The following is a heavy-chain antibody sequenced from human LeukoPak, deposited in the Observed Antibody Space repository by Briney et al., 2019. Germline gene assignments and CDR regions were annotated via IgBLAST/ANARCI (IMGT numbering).Heavy chain of an antibody. CDR1: RYTFTNYY. D-gene: IGHD3-10*01. J-gene: IGHJ5*02. V-gene: IGHV1-2*02. CDR3: ARAPTTLIRGNNWFDP. CDR2: INPRSGGT. Sequence: GPSVKVSCKSSRYTFTNYYMHWLRQARGQGLDWMGCINPRSGGTNYTQKFQGRVTMTRDTSVSTAYMELNIMRSDDTAVYYCARAPTTLIRGNNWFDPWGQGTLVTVSS.